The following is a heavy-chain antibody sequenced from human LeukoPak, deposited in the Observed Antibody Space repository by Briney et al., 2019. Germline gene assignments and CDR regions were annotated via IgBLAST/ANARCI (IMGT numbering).Heavy chain of an antibody. CDR2: LNPNSGNT. CDR1: GYTFTSYD. D-gene: IGHD2-15*01. J-gene: IGHJ4*02. CDR3: ARGGGYCSGDSCPYYFDY. Sequence: ASVKVSCKASGYTFTSYDINWVRQATGQGLEWMGWLNPNSGNTGYAQKFQGRVTMATDTSISTAYMELSSLTSEDTAVYYCARGGGYCSGDSCPYYFDYWGQGTLVTVSS. V-gene: IGHV1-8*01.